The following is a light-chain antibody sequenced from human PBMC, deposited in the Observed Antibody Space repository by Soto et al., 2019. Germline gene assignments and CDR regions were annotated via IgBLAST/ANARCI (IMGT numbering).Light chain of an antibody. CDR2: GAS. CDR3: QQYNNWPPLMCT. Sequence: EIVMMQSPATLSVSPGERATLSCRASQSVSSNLAWYQQKPGQAPRLLIYGASTRATVIPARFSGSGSGTEFTLTISSLQSEDFAVDYCQQYNNWPPLMCTFCQGTKLEI. V-gene: IGKV3-15*01. CDR1: QSVSSN. J-gene: IGKJ2*02.